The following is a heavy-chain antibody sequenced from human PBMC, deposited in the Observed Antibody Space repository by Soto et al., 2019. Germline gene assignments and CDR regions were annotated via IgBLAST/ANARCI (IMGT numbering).Heavy chain of an antibody. CDR1: GYSVSDYF. Sequence: QVQLVQSGAEVKKSGASVKVSCKASGYSVSDYFIQWVRQAPGQGFEWVGWINPKSAATNYAKKFQGRVSLTWDTSFSTAYMEMTRLRPDDTAVYYCARIRWGLDYYNGMDVWGQGTTVIVSS. CDR3: ARIRWGLDYYNGMDV. D-gene: IGHD1-26*01. V-gene: IGHV1-2*02. CDR2: INPKSAAT. J-gene: IGHJ6*02.